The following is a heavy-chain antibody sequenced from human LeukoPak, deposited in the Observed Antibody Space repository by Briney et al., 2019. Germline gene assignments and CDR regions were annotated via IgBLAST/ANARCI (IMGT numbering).Heavy chain of an antibody. J-gene: IGHJ6*02. CDR1: GFTFSSYS. CDR3: ARDPGMATSSPYYYYGMDV. D-gene: IGHD5-24*01. CDR2: ISSSSSYI. V-gene: IGHV3-21*01. Sequence: PGGSLRLSCAASGFTFSSYSMNWVRQAPGKGLEWVSSISSSSSYIYYADSVKGRFTISRDNAKNSLYLQMNSLRAEDTAVCYCARDPGMATSSPYYYYGMDVWGQGTTVTVSS.